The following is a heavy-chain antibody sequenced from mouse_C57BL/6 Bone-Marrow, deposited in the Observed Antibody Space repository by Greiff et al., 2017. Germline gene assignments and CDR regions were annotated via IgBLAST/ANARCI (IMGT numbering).Heavy chain of an antibody. CDR2: INPNNGAT. J-gene: IGHJ3*01. D-gene: IGHD1-1*01. Sequence: VQLQQSGPELVKPGASVKMSCKASGYTFTDYNMHWVKQSHGKSLEWIGYINPNNGATSYNQKFKGKATLTVNKSSSTAYMELRSLTSEDSAVYYCATNQRYYYGSRGWFAYWGQGTLVTVSA. V-gene: IGHV1-22*01. CDR3: ATNQRYYYGSRGWFAY. CDR1: GYTFTDYN.